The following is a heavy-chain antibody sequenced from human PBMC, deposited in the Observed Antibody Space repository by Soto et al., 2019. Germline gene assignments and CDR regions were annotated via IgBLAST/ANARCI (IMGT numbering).Heavy chain of an antibody. Sequence: QVQLVESGGVVVQPGRSLRLSCAASGFTFSSYAMHWVRQAPGKGLEWVAVISYDGNNRYYADSVKGRFTISRDNSKNTLYLQMHSLRAEDTAVYYCARGDSSSWYLIGYWGQGTLVTVSS. J-gene: IGHJ1*01. D-gene: IGHD6-13*01. CDR1: GFTFSSYA. V-gene: IGHV3-30-3*01. CDR2: ISYDGNNR. CDR3: ARGDSSSWYLIGY.